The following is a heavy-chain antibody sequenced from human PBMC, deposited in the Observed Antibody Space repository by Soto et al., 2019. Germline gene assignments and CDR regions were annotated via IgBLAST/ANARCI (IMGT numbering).Heavy chain of an antibody. D-gene: IGHD4-17*01. V-gene: IGHV4-31*03. Sequence: QVQLQESGPGLVKPSQTLSLTCTVSGGSISSGGYYWSWIRQHPGKGLEWIGYVYYSGSTYYNPSRKSRVTISVDTSKHQFSLKLSSVTAADTAVYYCARDVNDYGAMEEYYYYMDVWGKGTTVTVSS. J-gene: IGHJ6*03. CDR3: ARDVNDYGAMEEYYYYMDV. CDR2: VYYSGST. CDR1: GGSISSGGYY.